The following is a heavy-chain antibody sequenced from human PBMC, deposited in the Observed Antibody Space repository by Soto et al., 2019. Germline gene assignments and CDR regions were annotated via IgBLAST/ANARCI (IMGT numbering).Heavy chain of an antibody. D-gene: IGHD2-21*01. CDR3: ARTSDLGFREWFDP. CDR1: GGSINSGGYH. Sequence: SETLSLTCSVSGGSINSGGYHWTWIRQHPEKGLEWIGYIYYRGNTYYNPSLRSRLTISVDTSKNQFSLNLTSVTAADTAVYYCARTSDLGFREWFDPWGQGTLVTVS. CDR2: IYYRGNT. J-gene: IGHJ5*02. V-gene: IGHV4-31*03.